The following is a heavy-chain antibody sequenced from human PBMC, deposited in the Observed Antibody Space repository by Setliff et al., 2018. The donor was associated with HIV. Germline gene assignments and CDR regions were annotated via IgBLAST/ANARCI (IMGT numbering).Heavy chain of an antibody. Sequence: PGGSLRLSCAASGLTFSSYWMSWVRQAPGKGLEWMANIKEDGSEKYYVDSVKGRFTISRDNTKNSLYLQLNSLRAEDTAVYYCAKDYVENDYWGQGTLVTVSS. CDR3: AKDYVENDY. V-gene: IGHV3-7*03. D-gene: IGHD3-16*01. J-gene: IGHJ4*02. CDR1: GLTFSSYW. CDR2: IKEDGSEK.